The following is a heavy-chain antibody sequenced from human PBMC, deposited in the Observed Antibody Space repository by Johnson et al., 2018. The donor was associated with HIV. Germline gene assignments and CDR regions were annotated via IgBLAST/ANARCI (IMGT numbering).Heavy chain of an antibody. CDR2: ISYDGSNK. D-gene: IGHD6-13*01. V-gene: IGHV3-30*04. CDR3: ARDGGIAATDAFDI. CDR1: GFTFDDYA. Sequence: QVQLVESGGGLVQPGRSLRLSCAASGFTFDDYAMHWVRQAPGKGLEWVAVISYDGSNKYYADSVKGRFTISRDNSKNTLYLQMNSLRAEDTAVYYCARDGGIAATDAFDIWGQGTMVTVSS. J-gene: IGHJ3*02.